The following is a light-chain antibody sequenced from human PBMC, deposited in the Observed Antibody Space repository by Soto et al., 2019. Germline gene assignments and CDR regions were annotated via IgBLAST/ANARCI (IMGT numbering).Light chain of an antibody. V-gene: IGLV1-40*01. J-gene: IGLJ1*01. Sequence: QSVLTQPPSVSGAPGQRVTISCTGSSSNIGAGYDVHWYQQLPGTAPKLLIYGNSNRPSGVPDRCSGSKSGTSASLAITRLQAEDEADYSCQAYDSSLSGSNVFGTGTKLTVL. CDR2: GNS. CDR3: QAYDSSLSGSNV. CDR1: SSNIGAGYD.